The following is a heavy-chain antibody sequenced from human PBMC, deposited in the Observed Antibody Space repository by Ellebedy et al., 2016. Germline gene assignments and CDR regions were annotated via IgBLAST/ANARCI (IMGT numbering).Heavy chain of an antibody. V-gene: IGHV5-51*01. D-gene: IGHD4-23*01. CDR1: GYTFTRHW. CDR2: IYPGDSDT. CDR3: ARHPFYGGRNYFDY. Sequence: ASVKVSCKGSGYTFTRHWIGWVRQMPGKGLEWMGIIYPGDSDTRYSPSFQGQVTISADKSISTAYLQWSSLKASDTAMYYCARHPFYGGRNYFDYWGQGTLVTVSS. J-gene: IGHJ4*02.